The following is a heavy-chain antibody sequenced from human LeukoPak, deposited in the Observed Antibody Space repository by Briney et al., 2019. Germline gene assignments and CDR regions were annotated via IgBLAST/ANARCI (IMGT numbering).Heavy chain of an antibody. Sequence: SETLSLTCAVYGGSFSGYYWSWIRQPPGKGLEWIGEINHSGSTNYNPSLKSRVTISVDTSKNRFSLKLSSVTAADTAVYYCAREMDYYDILTGYGSINWFDPWGQGTLVTVSS. D-gene: IGHD3-9*01. V-gene: IGHV4-34*01. J-gene: IGHJ5*02. CDR3: AREMDYYDILTGYGSINWFDP. CDR1: GGSFSGYY. CDR2: INHSGST.